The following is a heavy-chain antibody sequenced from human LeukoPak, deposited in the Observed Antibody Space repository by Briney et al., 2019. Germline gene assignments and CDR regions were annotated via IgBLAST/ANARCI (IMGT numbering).Heavy chain of an antibody. CDR1: GFTFDDYT. CDR3: AKGSADYYYMDV. J-gene: IGHJ6*03. Sequence: GGSLRLSCAASGFTFDDYTMHWVRQAPGKGLEWVSLISWDGGSTYYADSVKGRFTISRDNSKNSLYLQMNSLRAEDTALYYCAKGSADYYYMDVWGKGTTVTVSS. CDR2: ISWDGGST. V-gene: IGHV3-43D*03.